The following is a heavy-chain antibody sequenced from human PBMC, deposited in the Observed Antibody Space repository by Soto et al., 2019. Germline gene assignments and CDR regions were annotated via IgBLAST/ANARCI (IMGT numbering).Heavy chain of an antibody. D-gene: IGHD2-15*01. CDR2: VYYTGAT. J-gene: IGHJ5*02. Sequence: SETLSLTCNVTGYSIISGSYFWSWIRQPPGKGLEWIGYVYYTGATSYNPSLGGRVTISLDTSKTQFSLRLTSATAADAAVYFCARDNPSPFQYSPAGWFDPWGQGTTVTVSS. CDR3: ARDNPSPFQYSPAGWFDP. CDR1: GYSIISGSYF. V-gene: IGHV4-61*01.